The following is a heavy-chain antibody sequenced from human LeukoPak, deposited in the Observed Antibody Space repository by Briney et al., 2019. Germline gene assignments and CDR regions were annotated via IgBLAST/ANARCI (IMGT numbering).Heavy chain of an antibody. CDR3: ATGVYYFDN. D-gene: IGHD2-8*01. CDR2: INEVGSEI. CDR1: GFIFNDYW. J-gene: IGHJ4*02. V-gene: IGHV3-7*01. Sequence: GGSLRLSCAASGFIFNDYWMSSVRQAPNKGLEWVANINEVGSEIYYLDSVKGRFTISRDNAKTSPYLQMSSLRAEDTAVYYCATGVYYFDNWGQGTLVTVSS.